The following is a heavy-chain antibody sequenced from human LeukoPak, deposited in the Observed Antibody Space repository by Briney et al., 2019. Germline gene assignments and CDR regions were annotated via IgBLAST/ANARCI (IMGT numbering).Heavy chain of an antibody. D-gene: IGHD1-26*01. CDR3: ARDEIVGATPDY. J-gene: IGHJ4*02. CDR2: IYYSGST. V-gene: IGHV4-39*07. CDR1: GGSISSSSYD. Sequence: PSETLSLTCTVSGGSISSSSYDWRWTRQPPGKVLMWIGSIYYSGSTYYNPSLKSRVTISVDTSKNQFSLKLRSVTAADTAVYYCARDEIVGATPDYWGQGTLVTVSS.